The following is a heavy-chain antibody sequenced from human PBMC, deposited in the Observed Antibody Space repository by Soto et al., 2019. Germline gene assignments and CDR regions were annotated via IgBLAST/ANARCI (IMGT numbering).Heavy chain of an antibody. Sequence: SETLSLTCTVSGGSISSSSYYWGWIRQPPGEGLEWIGTIYYSGSTYYNPSLKSRVTISVDTSKNQFSLKLNSVTAADTAVYYCARRLYYDSSGFEGGGMDVWGQGTTVTVSS. CDR1: GGSISSSSYY. CDR2: IYYSGST. J-gene: IGHJ6*02. V-gene: IGHV4-39*01. D-gene: IGHD3-22*01. CDR3: ARRLYYDSSGFEGGGMDV.